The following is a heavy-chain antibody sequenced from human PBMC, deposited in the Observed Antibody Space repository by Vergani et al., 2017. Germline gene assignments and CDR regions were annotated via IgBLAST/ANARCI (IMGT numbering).Heavy chain of an antibody. J-gene: IGHJ6*02. V-gene: IGHV3-66*01. D-gene: IGHD4-17*01. CDR2: IYSGGST. CDR1: GFTVRSNY. Sequence: EVQLVESGGGLVQPGGSLRLSCAASGFTVRSNYMSWVRQAPGKGLEWVSVIYSGGSTYHADSVKGRFTISRDNSKNTLYLQMNSLRAEDTAVYYCARASEYGDYPLDYYYGMDVWGQGTTVTVSS. CDR3: ARASEYGDYPLDYYYGMDV.